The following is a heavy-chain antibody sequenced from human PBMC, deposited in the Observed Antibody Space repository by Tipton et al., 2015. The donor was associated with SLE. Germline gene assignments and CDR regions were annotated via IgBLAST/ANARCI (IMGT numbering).Heavy chain of an antibody. CDR1: GGSISSYY. D-gene: IGHD3-22*01. CDR2: IYYTGST. J-gene: IGHJ3*01. V-gene: IGHV4-59*08. Sequence: TLSLTCTVSGGSISSYYWSWIRQPPGKGLEWIGYIYYTGSTNYNPSLKSRVTISVDTSKNQFSLKLSSVAAADTAVYYCARRVAYYYDSSGLGAFIFWGQGTMVTVSS. CDR3: ARRVAYYYDSSGLGAFIF.